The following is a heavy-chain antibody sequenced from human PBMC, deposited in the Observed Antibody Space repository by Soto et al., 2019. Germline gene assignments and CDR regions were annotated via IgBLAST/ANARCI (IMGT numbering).Heavy chain of an antibody. V-gene: IGHV4-34*01. D-gene: IGHD2-2*01. J-gene: IGHJ4*02. CDR2: GNHSGTT. CDR3: ARGIGYCSSINCYSSRRLRFDS. CDR1: GGSFSGYY. Sequence: QVQLQQWGAGLLKPSETLSLTCAVYGGSFSGYYWTWIRQSPEKGLEWIGEGNHSGTTYYNPSLKTGVTISVHTPKNQFSLKMSSVTAADTAVYYCARGIGYCSSINCYSSRRLRFDSWGQGTLVTVSS.